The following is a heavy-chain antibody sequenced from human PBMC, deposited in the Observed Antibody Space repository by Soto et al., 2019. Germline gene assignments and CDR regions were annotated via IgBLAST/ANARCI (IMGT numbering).Heavy chain of an antibody. D-gene: IGHD4-17*01. CDR2: MNPNSGNT. V-gene: IGHV1-8*01. Sequence: QVQLVQSGAEVKKPGASVKVSCKASGYTFTSYDINWVRQATGQGLEWMGWMNPNSGNTGYAQKFQGRVTMTRNTSISTAYMELSSLISEDTAAYYCARSMTTAYYFDYWGQGTLVTVSS. CDR1: GYTFTSYD. J-gene: IGHJ4*02. CDR3: ARSMTTAYYFDY.